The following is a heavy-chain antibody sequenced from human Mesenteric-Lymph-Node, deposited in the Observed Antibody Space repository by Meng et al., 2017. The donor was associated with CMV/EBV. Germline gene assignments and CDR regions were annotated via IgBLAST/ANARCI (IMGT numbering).Heavy chain of an antibody. J-gene: IGHJ4*02. CDR2: IRSRAYGGTT. V-gene: IGHV3-49*04. Sequence: GESLKISCTASGFTFGDYAVSWVRQAPGKGLEWIGFIRSRAYGGTTEYAASVKDRFSISRDDSKNIAYLQMSSLKTEDTAVYYCARDDYRRSYYSSGSYASDYWGQGALVTVSS. D-gene: IGHD3-10*01. CDR1: GFTFGDYA. CDR3: ARDDYRRSYYSSGSYASDY.